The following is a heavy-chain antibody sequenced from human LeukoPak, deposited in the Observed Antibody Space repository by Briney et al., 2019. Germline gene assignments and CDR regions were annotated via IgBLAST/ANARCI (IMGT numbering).Heavy chain of an antibody. Sequence: TGGSLRLSCAASGFTFSSYAMSWVRQAPGKGLEWVSAISGSGGSTYYADSVKGRFTISRDNSKNTLYLQMNSLRAEDTAVYYCAKDPRPFDYGGPLDYWGQGTLVTVSS. CDR3: AKDPRPFDYGGPLDY. CDR2: ISGSGGST. V-gene: IGHV3-23*01. CDR1: GFTFSSYA. J-gene: IGHJ4*02. D-gene: IGHD4-23*01.